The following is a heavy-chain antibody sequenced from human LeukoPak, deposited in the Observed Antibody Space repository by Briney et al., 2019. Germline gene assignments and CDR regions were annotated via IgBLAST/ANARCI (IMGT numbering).Heavy chain of an antibody. CDR1: GGSISSYY. D-gene: IGHD5-12*01. V-gene: IGHV4-59*08. J-gene: IGHJ6*02. CDR2: ISYSGST. Sequence: SETLSLTCTVSGGSISSYYWSWIRQPPGKGLEWLGYISYSGSTNYNPSLKSRVTMSVDTSKNQFSLKLSSVTAADAAVYYCARHPRPVAAIYYGLDVWGQGTTVTVSS. CDR3: ARHPRPVAAIYYGLDV.